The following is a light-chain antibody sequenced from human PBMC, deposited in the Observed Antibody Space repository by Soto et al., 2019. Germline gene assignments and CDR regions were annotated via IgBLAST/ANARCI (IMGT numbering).Light chain of an antibody. J-gene: IGLJ1*01. Sequence: SALPQPASLTGSPGQSITISCTRTSSDVGGYNYVSWYQQHPGKAPKLMIYDVSNRPSGVSNRFSGSKSGNTASLTISGLQAEDEADYYCSSYTSGSTTVFGTGTKVTVL. V-gene: IGLV2-14*01. CDR3: SSYTSGSTTV. CDR1: SSDVGGYNY. CDR2: DVS.